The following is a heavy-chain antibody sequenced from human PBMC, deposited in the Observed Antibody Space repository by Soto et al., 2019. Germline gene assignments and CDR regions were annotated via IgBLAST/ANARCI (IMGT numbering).Heavy chain of an antibody. Sequence: ASVKVSCKASGYTLTRYGISWVRQAPGQGLEWMGWISAYDGNTNYAQKLQGRVTMTTDTPTNTAYMELRSLRSGDTAVYYCGRDQAHGWIQLWPYWGQGTLVTVSS. CDR1: GYTLTRYG. CDR2: ISAYDGNT. J-gene: IGHJ4*02. CDR3: GRDQAHGWIQLWPY. D-gene: IGHD5-18*01. V-gene: IGHV1-18*01.